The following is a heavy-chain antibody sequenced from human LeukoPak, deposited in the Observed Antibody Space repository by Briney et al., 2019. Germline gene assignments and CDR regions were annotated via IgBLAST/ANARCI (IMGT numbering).Heavy chain of an antibody. J-gene: IGHJ4*02. Sequence: GGSLRLSCAASGFTFSSYNMTWVRQAPGKGLEWVSSISSSSNYIYYADSVKGRFTISRDNAKSSLYLQMNSLRAEDTAVYYCAKGSPWFGELLDYFDYWGQGTLVTVSS. V-gene: IGHV3-21*01. CDR2: ISSSSNYI. D-gene: IGHD3-10*01. CDR1: GFTFSSYN. CDR3: AKGSPWFGELLDYFDY.